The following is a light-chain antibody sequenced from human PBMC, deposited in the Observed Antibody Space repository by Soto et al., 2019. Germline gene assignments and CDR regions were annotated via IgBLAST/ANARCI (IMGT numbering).Light chain of an antibody. Sequence: QSALTQPASVSASPGQSITISCTGRSSDVGGYNLVSWYQQHPGKAPQLMIFGATYRPSGVSNRFSASNSGNTASLTISGLQAEDEADYYCCSYAGSNTYVFGTGTKLTVL. J-gene: IGLJ1*01. CDR2: GAT. CDR1: SSDVGGYNL. CDR3: CSYAGSNTYV. V-gene: IGLV2-23*01.